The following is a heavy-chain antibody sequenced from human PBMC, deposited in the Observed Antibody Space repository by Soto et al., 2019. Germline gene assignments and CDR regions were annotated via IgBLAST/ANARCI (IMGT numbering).Heavy chain of an antibody. Sequence: RGESLKISCEASGYRFTTYWIGWVRQMPGKGLEWMGIIYPGDSETRYSPSFQGQVTISADKSKNTTYLQWNSLKASDTAIYYCARHLGVAVAGTRWYFDLWGRGTLVTVSS. CDR1: GYRFTTYW. V-gene: IGHV5-51*01. D-gene: IGHD6-19*01. J-gene: IGHJ2*01. CDR2: IYPGDSET. CDR3: ARHLGVAVAGTRWYFDL.